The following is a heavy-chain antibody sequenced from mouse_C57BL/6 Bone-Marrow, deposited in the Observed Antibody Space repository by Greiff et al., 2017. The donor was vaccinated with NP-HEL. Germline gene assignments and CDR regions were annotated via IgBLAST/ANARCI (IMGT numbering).Heavy chain of an antibody. CDR2: ISNFAYSI. D-gene: IGHD1-1*01. V-gene: IGHV5-15*01. CDR1: GFTFSDYG. J-gene: IGHJ2*01. CDR3: ARYYYGLFDY. Sequence: EVQLVESGGGLVQPGGSLKLSCAASGFTFSDYGMAWVRQAPRKGPEWVAFISNFAYSIYYADTVTGRFTISRENAKNTLYLEMSSLRSEDTAMYYCARYYYGLFDYWGQGTTLTVSS.